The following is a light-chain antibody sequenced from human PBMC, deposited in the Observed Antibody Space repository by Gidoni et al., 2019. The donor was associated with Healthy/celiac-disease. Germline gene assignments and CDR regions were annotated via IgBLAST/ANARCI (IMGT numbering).Light chain of an antibody. CDR3: QQYNSYPYT. J-gene: IGKJ2*01. V-gene: IGKV1-5*01. CDR1: QSIPSW. CDR2: DAS. Sequence: DIQMTQSPSTLSASVGDRVTITCRASQSIPSWLAWYQQKPGKAPKLLIYDASALETGVPSRFSGSGSGTEFTLTISSLQPDDFATYYCQQYNSYPYTFGQGTKLEIK.